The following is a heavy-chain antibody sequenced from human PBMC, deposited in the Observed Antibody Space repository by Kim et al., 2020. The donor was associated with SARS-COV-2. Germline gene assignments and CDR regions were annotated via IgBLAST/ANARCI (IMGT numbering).Heavy chain of an antibody. V-gene: IGHV3-30*02. Sequence: YYADTVKGRFTISRDNSKNTLYLQMSSLRAEDTAVYYCAKARGSSWYSDYWGQGTLVTVSS. D-gene: IGHD6-13*01. J-gene: IGHJ4*02. CDR3: AKARGSSWYSDY.